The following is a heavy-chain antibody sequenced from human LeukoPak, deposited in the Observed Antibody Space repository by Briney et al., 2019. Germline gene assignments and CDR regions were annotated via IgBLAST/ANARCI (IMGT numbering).Heavy chain of an antibody. V-gene: IGHV4-30-2*01. CDR2: IYHSGST. J-gene: IGHJ5*02. CDR1: GGSISSGGYS. CDR3: ASPSPGFDP. Sequence: SQTLSLTCAVSGGSISSGGYSWSWIRQPPGKGLEWIGYIYHSGSTYYNPSLKSRVTISVDRSKNQFSLKLSSVTAADTAVYYCASPSPGFDPWGQGTLVTVSS.